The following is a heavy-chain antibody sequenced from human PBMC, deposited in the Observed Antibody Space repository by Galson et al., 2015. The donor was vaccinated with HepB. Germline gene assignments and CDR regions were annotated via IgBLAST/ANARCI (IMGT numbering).Heavy chain of an antibody. CDR2: IYPGDSDT. CDR1: GYSFTSYW. D-gene: IGHD6-13*01. CDR3: ARTSSSWYSYFDY. Sequence: QSGAEVKKRGESLKISCKGSGYSFTSYWIGWVGQMQGKGREWMGVIYPGDSDTSYSPSFQGQVTISADKSISTAYLQWSSLKASDTAMYYCARTSSSWYSYFDYWGQGTLVTVSS. V-gene: IGHV5-51*03. J-gene: IGHJ4*02.